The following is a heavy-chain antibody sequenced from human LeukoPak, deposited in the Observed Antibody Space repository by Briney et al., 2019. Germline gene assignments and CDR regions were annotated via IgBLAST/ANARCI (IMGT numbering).Heavy chain of an antibody. Sequence: GGCLRLSCAASGFTFSSYGMHWVRQAPGKGLEWVAVISYDGSNKFYADSVRGRFTISRDNSKNTLFLQMNSLRPEDTAVYYCARGPDYDILADYFDYWGQGTLVTVSS. CDR2: ISYDGSNK. CDR1: GFTFSSYG. CDR3: ARGPDYDILADYFDY. J-gene: IGHJ4*02. V-gene: IGHV3-30*19. D-gene: IGHD3-9*01.